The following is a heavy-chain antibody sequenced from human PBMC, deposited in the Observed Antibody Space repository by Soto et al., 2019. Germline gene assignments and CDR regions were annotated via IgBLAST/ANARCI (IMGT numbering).Heavy chain of an antibody. Sequence: SETLSLTCTVSGGSISSYYWSRIRQPAGKGLEWIGRIYTSGSTNYNPSLKSRVTMSVDTSKNQFSLKLSSVTAADTAVYYCARDRLHDFWSGYYSYYYYGMDVWGQGTTVTVSS. D-gene: IGHD3-3*01. V-gene: IGHV4-4*07. CDR2: IYTSGST. J-gene: IGHJ6*02. CDR3: ARDRLHDFWSGYYSYYYYGMDV. CDR1: GGSISSYY.